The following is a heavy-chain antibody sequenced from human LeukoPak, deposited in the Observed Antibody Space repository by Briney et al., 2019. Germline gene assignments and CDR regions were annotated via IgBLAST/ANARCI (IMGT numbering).Heavy chain of an antibody. Sequence: GESLKISCQGSGSSFPTYWITWVRQLPGKGLEWMGSIDPSDSYTNYSPSFQGHVTMSTDKSISTAYLQWSSLKASDTAMYYCAIYYDSGHVFDYWGQGTLVTVSS. D-gene: IGHD3-10*01. CDR3: AIYYDSGHVFDY. V-gene: IGHV5-10-1*01. CDR1: GSSFPTYW. CDR2: IDPSDSYT. J-gene: IGHJ4*02.